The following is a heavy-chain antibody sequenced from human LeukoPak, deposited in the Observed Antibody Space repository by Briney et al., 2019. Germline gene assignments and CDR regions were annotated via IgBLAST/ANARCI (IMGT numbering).Heavy chain of an antibody. D-gene: IGHD2/OR15-2a*01. J-gene: IGHJ4*02. CDR1: GYPFTSYG. V-gene: IGHV1-18*01. Sequence: ASVKVSCKASGYPFTSYGMTWVRQTPGQGLQWMGWIAAYNGATNYAQIFQGRISMTTDTSTNTGYMELRSLTSDDTAVYYCAREDSNSENFWGQGTLVTVSS. CDR3: AREDSNSENF. CDR2: IAAYNGAT.